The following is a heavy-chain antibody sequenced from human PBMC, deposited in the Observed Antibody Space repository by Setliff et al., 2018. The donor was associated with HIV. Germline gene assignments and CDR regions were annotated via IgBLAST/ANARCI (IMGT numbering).Heavy chain of an antibody. CDR1: GYSISSGYY. D-gene: IGHD2-21*02. J-gene: IGHJ4*02. CDR2: IDHSGST. Sequence: PSETLSLTCAVSGYSISSGYYWGWIRQPPGKGLEWIGRIDHSGSTYNNPSLKSLVTISVDTSKNHFPLKLSSVTAAGTAVYYCARRGTAGLDYWGQGTLVTVSS. CDR3: ARRGTAGLDY. V-gene: IGHV4-38-2*01.